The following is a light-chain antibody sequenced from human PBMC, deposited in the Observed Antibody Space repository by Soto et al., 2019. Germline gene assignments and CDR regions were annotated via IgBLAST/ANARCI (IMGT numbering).Light chain of an antibody. CDR2: DVS. Sequence: QSALTQPASVSGSPGQSITISCTGTSSDVGGYNYVSWYQQHPGKAPKLMIYDVSNRPSGVSNRFSGSKSGNTASLTISGLQAEDEEDYYCSSYTSSSTLDVVFGGGTKLTVL. CDR3: SSYTSSSTLDVV. CDR1: SSDVGGYNY. J-gene: IGLJ2*01. V-gene: IGLV2-14*01.